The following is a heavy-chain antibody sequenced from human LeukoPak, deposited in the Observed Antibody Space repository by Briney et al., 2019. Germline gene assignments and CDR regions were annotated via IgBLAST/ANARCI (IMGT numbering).Heavy chain of an antibody. Sequence: SETLSLTCTVSGGSNSSYYWNWIRQPPGKGLEWIGYIYYSGSTNYNPSLKSRVTTSVDTSKSQFSLKLSSVTAADTAVYYYARERLGYYDRSGLDYWGQGTLVTVSS. CDR1: GGSNSSYY. CDR3: ARERLGYYDRSGLDY. J-gene: IGHJ4*02. V-gene: IGHV4-59*01. CDR2: IYYSGST. D-gene: IGHD3-22*01.